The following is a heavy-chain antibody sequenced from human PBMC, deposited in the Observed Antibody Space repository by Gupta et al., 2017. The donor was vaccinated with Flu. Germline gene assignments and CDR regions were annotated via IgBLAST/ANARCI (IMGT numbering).Heavy chain of an antibody. CDR1: GFTFRSYA. J-gene: IGHJ5*02. CDR3: ARDLYGGNLSGWFDP. V-gene: IGHV3-23*01. D-gene: IGHD4-23*01. Sequence: EVQLLESGGGLVQPGGSLRISCSVSGFTFRSYALSWVRQAPGKGLEWVSAIGGGGTSRYYAESVKGRFSISRDSSKNTLYLQMNSLRADDTAVYYCARDLYGGNLSGWFDPWGQGTLVTVSS. CDR2: IGGGGTSR.